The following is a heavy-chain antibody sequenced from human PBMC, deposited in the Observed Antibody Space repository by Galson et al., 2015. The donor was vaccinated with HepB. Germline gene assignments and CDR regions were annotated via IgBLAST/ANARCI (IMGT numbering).Heavy chain of an antibody. J-gene: IGHJ4*02. Sequence: SLRLSCAASGFTFSSYSMNWVRQAPGKGLEWVSSISSSSSYIYYADSVKGRFTISRDNAKNSLYLQMNSLRAEDTAVYYCARVSVVVPAAFGGDNGNIDYWGQGTLVTVSS. CDR2: ISSSSSYI. V-gene: IGHV3-21*01. D-gene: IGHD2-2*01. CDR3: ARVSVVVPAAFGGDNGNIDY. CDR1: GFTFSSYS.